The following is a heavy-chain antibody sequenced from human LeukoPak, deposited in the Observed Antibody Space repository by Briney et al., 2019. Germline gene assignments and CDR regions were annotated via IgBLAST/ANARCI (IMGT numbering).Heavy chain of an antibody. CDR2: ISSSGSTI. D-gene: IGHD6-13*01. J-gene: IGHJ4*02. CDR1: GFTFSSYE. Sequence: GGSLRLSCAASGFTFSSYEMNWVRQAPGKGLEWVSYISSSGSTIFYADSVKGRFTISRDNAKDSLYLQMNSLRAEDTAVYYCARQQPALDYWGQGTLVTVSS. CDR3: ARQQPALDY. V-gene: IGHV3-48*03.